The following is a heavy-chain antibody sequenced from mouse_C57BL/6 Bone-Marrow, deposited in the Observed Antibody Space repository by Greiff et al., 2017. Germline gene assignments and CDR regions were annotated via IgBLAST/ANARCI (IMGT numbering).Heavy chain of an antibody. CDR1: GYSITSGYY. D-gene: IGHD2-5*01. CDR2: ISYDGSN. CDR3: AREGAYYSNYDY. V-gene: IGHV3-6*01. J-gene: IGHJ2*01. Sequence: ESGPGLVKPSQSLSLTCSVTGYSITSGYYWNWIRQFPGNKLEWMGYISYDGSNNYNPSLKNRISITRDTSKNQFFLKLNSVTTEDTATYYCAREGAYYSNYDYWCQGTTLTVSS.